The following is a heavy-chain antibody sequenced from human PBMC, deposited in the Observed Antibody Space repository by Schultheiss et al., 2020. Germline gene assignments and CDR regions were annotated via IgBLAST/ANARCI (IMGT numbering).Heavy chain of an antibody. Sequence: GGSLRLSCAASGFTFSSYSMNWVRQAPGKGLEWVSSISSSSSYIYYADSVKGRFTISRDNSKNTLYLQMNSLRAEDTAVYYCAKDLGWGLDSWGRGTLVTVSS. J-gene: IGHJ4*02. CDR3: AKDLGWGLDS. CDR1: GFTFSSYS. V-gene: IGHV3-21*04. D-gene: IGHD7-27*01. CDR2: ISSSSSYI.